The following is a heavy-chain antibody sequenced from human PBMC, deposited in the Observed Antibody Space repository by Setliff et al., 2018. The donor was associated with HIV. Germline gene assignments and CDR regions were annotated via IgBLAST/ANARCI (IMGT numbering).Heavy chain of an antibody. D-gene: IGHD3-22*01. CDR2: IYYNGNT. Sequence: PSETLSLTCTVSGDSMSRHYWSWIRQPPGKGLEFIGNIYYNGNTKYNPSLKSRVIMSVDMSNRQVSLRLSSVTAADTAVYYCARAGDYYDRGGYFTRGPSALDLWGQGTLVTVSS. CDR3: ARAGDYYDRGGYFTRGPSALDL. J-gene: IGHJ3*01. V-gene: IGHV4-59*08. CDR1: GDSMSRHY.